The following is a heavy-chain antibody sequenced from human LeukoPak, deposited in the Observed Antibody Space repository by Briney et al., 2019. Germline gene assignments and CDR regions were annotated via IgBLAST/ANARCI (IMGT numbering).Heavy chain of an antibody. Sequence: GGSLRLSCAASGLTFTSYAMICVRQAPGKGLEWVASISGSGGSSYYADSVRGRFTISRDNSKRTQSLQMNSLRAEDTAVYYCAKGLHYYYYGSLNYWGQGTLVTVSS. CDR1: GLTFTSYA. CDR2: ISGSGGSS. D-gene: IGHD3-10*01. J-gene: IGHJ4*02. V-gene: IGHV3-23*01. CDR3: AKGLHYYYYGSLNY.